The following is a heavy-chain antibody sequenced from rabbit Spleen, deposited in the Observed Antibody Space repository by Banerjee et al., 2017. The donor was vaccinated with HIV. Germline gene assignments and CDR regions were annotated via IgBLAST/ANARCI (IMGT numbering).Heavy chain of an antibody. V-gene: IGHV1S45*01. Sequence: QEQLVESGGGLVQPEGSLTLTCTASGSDFSVGDVMCWVRQAPGKGLEWISCIAGSSSGFTYSATWAKGRFTCSKTSSTTVTLQMTSLTVADTATYFCARLAFHDDVNLWGQGTLVTVS. D-gene: IGHD2-1*01. J-gene: IGHJ4*01. CDR3: ARLAFHDDVNL. CDR1: GSDFSVGDV. CDR2: IAGSSSGFT.